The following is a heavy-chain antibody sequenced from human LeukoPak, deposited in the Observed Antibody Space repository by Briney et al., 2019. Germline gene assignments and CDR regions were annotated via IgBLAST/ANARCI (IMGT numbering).Heavy chain of an antibody. D-gene: IGHD5-18*01. CDR1: GGSFSGYC. Sequence: PSETLSLTCAVYGGSFSGYCWSWIRQPPGKGLEWIGEINHSGSTNYNPSLKSRVTIPVDTSKNQFSLKLSSVTAADTAVYFCARVGYSYVINDWSRTGLGAYPTKYYYHMDVWGKGTTVTVSS. V-gene: IGHV4-34*01. J-gene: IGHJ6*03. CDR3: ARVGYSYVINDWSRTGLGAYPTKYYYHMDV. CDR2: INHSGST.